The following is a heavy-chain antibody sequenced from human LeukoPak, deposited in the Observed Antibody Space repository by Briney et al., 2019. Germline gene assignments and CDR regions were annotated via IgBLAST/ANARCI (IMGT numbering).Heavy chain of an antibody. CDR2: TNSDGSLP. CDR1: GFTFSRYW. CDR3: ARDLTGAVFDF. V-gene: IGHV3-74*01. Sequence: GGSLRLSCAASGFTFSRYWMHWVRQAPGKGLVWVSRTNSDGSLPSYADSVKGRFTISRDNAKNTLYLQMNSLRAEDTAVYYCARDLTGAVFDFWGQGTLVTVSS. J-gene: IGHJ4*02. D-gene: IGHD1-26*01.